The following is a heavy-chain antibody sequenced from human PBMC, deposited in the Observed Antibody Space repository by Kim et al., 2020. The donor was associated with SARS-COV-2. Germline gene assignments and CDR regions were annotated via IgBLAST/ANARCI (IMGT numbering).Heavy chain of an antibody. J-gene: IGHJ4*02. V-gene: IGHV3-21*01. Sequence: CYAASVKGRFTISRANAKNSLYLQMNSLRAEATAVYYCARDYYDSSAFDYWGQGTLVTVSS. CDR3: ARDYYDSSAFDY. D-gene: IGHD3-22*01.